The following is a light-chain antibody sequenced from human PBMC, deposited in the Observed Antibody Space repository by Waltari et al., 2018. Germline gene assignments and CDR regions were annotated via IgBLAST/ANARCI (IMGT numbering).Light chain of an antibody. V-gene: IGLV1-44*01. CDR2: SNN. Sequence: QSVLTQPPSASGTPGQRVTISCSGSSSNIGSNTVNWYQQPPGTAPKLLIYSNNQRPSGVPDRFSGSKSGTSASLAISGRQSEDEADYYCAAWDDSLNGRVFGGGTKLTVL. CDR3: AAWDDSLNGRV. J-gene: IGLJ3*02. CDR1: SSNIGSNT.